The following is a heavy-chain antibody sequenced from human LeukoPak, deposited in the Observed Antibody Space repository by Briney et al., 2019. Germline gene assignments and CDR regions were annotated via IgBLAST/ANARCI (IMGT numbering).Heavy chain of an antibody. CDR1: GGSISSGAHY. D-gene: IGHD3-10*01. V-gene: IGHV4-31*03. CDR3: ARGGSGEGY. Sequence: SQTLSLTCTVSGGSISSGAHYWSWIRQHPGKGLEWIGYINYRGSTYYNPSLKSRVTISADTSKNQFSLKLSSVTAADTPVYYCARGGSGEGYWGQGTLVTVSS. CDR2: INYRGST. J-gene: IGHJ4*02.